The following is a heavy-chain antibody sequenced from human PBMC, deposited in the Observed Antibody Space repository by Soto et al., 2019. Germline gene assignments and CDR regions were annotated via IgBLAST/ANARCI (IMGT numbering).Heavy chain of an antibody. J-gene: IGHJ5*02. V-gene: IGHV4-59*01. CDR3: ARGNRDAVWWFGP. CDR1: GASISSYY. D-gene: IGHD6-19*01. Sequence: SETLSLTCTVSGASISSYYWGWIRQPPGKGLEWIAYIYYSGTTNYNPSLKSRATISLDMSKNQFSLNLRSVTAADTAMYYCARGNRDAVWWFGPWGKGTLVPVAS. CDR2: IYYSGTT.